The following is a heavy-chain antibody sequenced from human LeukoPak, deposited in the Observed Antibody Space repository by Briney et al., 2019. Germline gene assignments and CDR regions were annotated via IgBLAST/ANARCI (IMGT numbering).Heavy chain of an antibody. Sequence: SVKVSCKASGGTFSRYAISWVRQAPGQGLEWMGGIIPIFGSANSAQKFQGRVTITADESTSTAYMELTSLRSEDTAVYYCARSVNWNDGFWFDPWGQGTLVTVSS. CDR3: ARSVNWNDGFWFDP. J-gene: IGHJ5*02. CDR2: IIPIFGSA. D-gene: IGHD1-20*01. CDR1: GGTFSRYA. V-gene: IGHV1-69*01.